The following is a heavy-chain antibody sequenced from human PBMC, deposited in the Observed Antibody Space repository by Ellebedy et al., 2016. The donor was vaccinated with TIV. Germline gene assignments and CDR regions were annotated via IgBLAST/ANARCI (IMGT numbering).Heavy chain of an antibody. Sequence: ASVKVSXXASGYTFTSCYLHWVRQAPGQRLEWMGIINPSDGDTRYAQKFQGRVTMTRDTSTSRVYMELSSLRSDDAAVYYCARTPRIAARYPYEYWGQGTLVTVSS. J-gene: IGHJ4*02. D-gene: IGHD6-6*01. V-gene: IGHV1-46*01. CDR1: GYTFTSCY. CDR2: INPSDGDT. CDR3: ARTPRIAARYPYEY.